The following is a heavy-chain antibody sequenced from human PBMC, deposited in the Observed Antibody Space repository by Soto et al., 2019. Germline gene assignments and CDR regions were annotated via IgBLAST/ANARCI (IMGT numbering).Heavy chain of an antibody. CDR1: GGTFSSYA. J-gene: IGHJ6*02. V-gene: IGHV1-69*06. CDR3: ARDGQQQTLYYGMDV. CDR2: IIPIFGTA. Sequence: QVQLVQSGAEVKKPGSSVKVSCKASGGTFSSYAISWVRQAPGQGLEWMGGIIPIFGTANYAQKFQGRVTITADKSTSTADLELSSLRSEDTAVYYCARDGQQQTLYYGMDVWCQGTTVTVSS. D-gene: IGHD6-13*01.